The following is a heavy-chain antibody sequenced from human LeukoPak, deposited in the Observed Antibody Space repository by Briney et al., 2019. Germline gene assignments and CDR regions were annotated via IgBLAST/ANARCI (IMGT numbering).Heavy chain of an antibody. D-gene: IGHD6-13*01. V-gene: IGHV1-8*01. CDR2: MNPNSGNT. Sequence: ASVKVSCKASGYTFTSYDINWVRQATGQGLEWMGWMNPNSGNTGYAQKFQGRVTMTRDMSTSTVYMELSSLRSEDTAVYYCAREGQLVVDYWGQGTLVTVSS. J-gene: IGHJ4*02. CDR1: GYTFTSYD. CDR3: AREGQLVVDY.